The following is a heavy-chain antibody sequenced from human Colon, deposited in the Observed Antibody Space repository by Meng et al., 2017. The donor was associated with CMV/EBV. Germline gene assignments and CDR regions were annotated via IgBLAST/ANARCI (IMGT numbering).Heavy chain of an antibody. CDR1: GYSFTSYW. J-gene: IGHJ6*02. CDR2: IYPGDSDT. Sequence: GESLKISCKGSGYSFTSYWIGWVRQMPGKGLEWMGIIYPGDSDTRYSPSFQGQVTISADKSISTAYLQWSSLKASDTAMYYCARLGRAAGIAAAGTFSGMDVWGQGTTVTVSS. V-gene: IGHV5-51*01. D-gene: IGHD6-13*01. CDR3: ARLGRAAGIAAAGTFSGMDV.